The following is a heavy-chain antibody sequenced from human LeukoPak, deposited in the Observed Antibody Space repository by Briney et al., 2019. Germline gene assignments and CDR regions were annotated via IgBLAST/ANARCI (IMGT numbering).Heavy chain of an antibody. CDR1: GFTFIRYS. D-gene: IGHD3-3*01. Sequence: PGGSLRLSCAASGFTFIRYSMNWVRQAPGKGLEWVSSISNSSSYIYYADSVKGRFTISRDNAKNSLYMQMNSLRAKDTAVYYCAMTYYDFWSGEKPQGAFDIWGQGTMVTVSS. J-gene: IGHJ3*02. CDR3: AMTYYDFWSGEKPQGAFDI. V-gene: IGHV3-21*01. CDR2: ISNSSSYI.